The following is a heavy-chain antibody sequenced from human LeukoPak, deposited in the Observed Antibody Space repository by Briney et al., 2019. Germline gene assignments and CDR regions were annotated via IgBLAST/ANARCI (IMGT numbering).Heavy chain of an antibody. D-gene: IGHD3-10*01. CDR2: INTDTGNS. Sequence: ASVKVSCKASGYTFTSYAINWVRQAPGQGLEWMGWINTDTGNSTFAQDFTGRFVFSLETSVSTAYLQINNLKAEDTAVYYCARARIIALRGITNMGFDPWGQGTLVTVSS. CDR3: ARARIIALRGITNMGFDP. J-gene: IGHJ5*02. CDR1: GYTFTSYA. V-gene: IGHV7-4-1*02.